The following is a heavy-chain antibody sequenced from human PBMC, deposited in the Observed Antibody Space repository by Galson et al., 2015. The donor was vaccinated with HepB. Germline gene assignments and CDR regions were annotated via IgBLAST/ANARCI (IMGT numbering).Heavy chain of an antibody. CDR2: ISSSSNTI. V-gene: IGHV3-48*04. J-gene: IGHJ4*02. CDR1: GLTFSDYS. Sequence: SLRLSCAAPGLTFSDYSMNWVRQAPGKGLEWVAYISSSSNTIYYADSVKGRFTISRDNAKKSLYLQMNTLRAEDTAVYYCAGPLRFLVPHDYWGQGTLVTVSS. CDR3: AGPLRFLVPHDY. D-gene: IGHD3-3*01.